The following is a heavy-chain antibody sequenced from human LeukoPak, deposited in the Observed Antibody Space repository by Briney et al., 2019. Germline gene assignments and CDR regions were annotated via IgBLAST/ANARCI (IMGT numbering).Heavy chain of an antibody. V-gene: IGHV4-59*01. CDR1: GGSFSGYY. CDR3: ARGPYGDYDIDWFDP. D-gene: IGHD4-17*01. Sequence: KPSETLSLTCAVYGGSFSGYYWSWIRQPPGKGLEWIGYIYYSGSTNYNLSLKSRVTISVDTSKNQFSLKLSSVTAADTAVYYCARGPYGDYDIDWFDPCGQGTLVTVSS. J-gene: IGHJ5*02. CDR2: IYYSGST.